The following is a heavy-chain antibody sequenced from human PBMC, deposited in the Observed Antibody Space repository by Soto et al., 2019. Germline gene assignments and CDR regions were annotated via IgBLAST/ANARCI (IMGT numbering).Heavy chain of an antibody. CDR2: IYYSGST. V-gene: IGHV4-59*01. CDR3: ARRAKEISGAVHDYYGMDV. Sequence: SETLSLTCTVSGGSISSYYWSWLRQPPGEGLEWIGYIYYSGSTNYNPSLKSRVTISVDTSKNQFSLKLSSVTAADTAVYYCARRAKEISGAVHDYYGMDVWGQGTTVTVSS. J-gene: IGHJ6*02. CDR1: GGSISSYY. D-gene: IGHD3-3*01.